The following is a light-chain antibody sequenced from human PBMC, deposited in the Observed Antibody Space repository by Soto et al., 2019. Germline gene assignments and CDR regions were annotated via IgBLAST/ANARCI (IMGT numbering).Light chain of an antibody. Sequence: ETVLTQSPVTLSVSPGDRATLSCKASQSVTINLAWYHQRPGQGPRLLIFGASTRATGIPARFSGSGSDTEFTLTISRPQPEDFGNYYCQQYNKWPQTFGAGTRVEV. J-gene: IGKJ4*02. V-gene: IGKV3-15*01. CDR1: QSVTIN. CDR2: GAS. CDR3: QQYNKWPQT.